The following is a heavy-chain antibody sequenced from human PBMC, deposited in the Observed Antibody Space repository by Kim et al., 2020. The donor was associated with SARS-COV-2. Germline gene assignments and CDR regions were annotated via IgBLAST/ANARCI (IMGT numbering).Heavy chain of an antibody. V-gene: IGHV3-48*02. CDR1: GFTFSSYS. CDR3: ARQDYDFWSGYYGYNWFDP. CDR2: ISSSSSTI. D-gene: IGHD3-3*01. J-gene: IGHJ5*02. Sequence: GGSLRLSCAASGFTFSSYSMNWVRQAPGKGLEWVSYISSSSSTIYYAASVKGRFTISRDNAKNSLYLQMNSLRDEDTAVYYCARQDYDFWSGYYGYNWFDPWGQGTLVTVSS.